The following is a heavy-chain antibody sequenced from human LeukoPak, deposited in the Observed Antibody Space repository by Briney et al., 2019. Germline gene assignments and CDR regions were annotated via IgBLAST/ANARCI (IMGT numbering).Heavy chain of an antibody. Sequence: PGESLKISCKGSGYSFPSYWIAWVRQMPGIGLEWMGIIYPGDSDTRYSPSFQGQVTISADKSISTAYLQWSSLKASDTAMYYCAVNLIGYGYGETFDIWGQGTWSPSLQ. V-gene: IGHV5-51*01. CDR2: IYPGDSDT. D-gene: IGHD5-18*01. CDR3: AVNLIGYGYGETFDI. CDR1: GYSFPSYW. J-gene: IGHJ3*02.